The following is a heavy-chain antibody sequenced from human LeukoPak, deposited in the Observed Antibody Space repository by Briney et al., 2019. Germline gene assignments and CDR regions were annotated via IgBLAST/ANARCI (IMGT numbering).Heavy chain of an antibody. CDR1: GGTSINYA. Sequence: SVKVSCKASGGTSINYAINWVRQAPGQGLQWMGGIIPMFRKAHFAQRFQGRVTITTDEFANTTYMELSSLRSEDTAVYYCTRDLDDPRGYNVFAYWGQGSLVTVSS. V-gene: IGHV1-69*05. CDR2: IIPMFRKA. CDR3: TRDLDDPRGYNVFAY. J-gene: IGHJ4*02. D-gene: IGHD6-25*01.